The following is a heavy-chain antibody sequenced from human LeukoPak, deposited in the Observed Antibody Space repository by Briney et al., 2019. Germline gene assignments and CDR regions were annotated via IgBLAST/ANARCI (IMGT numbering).Heavy chain of an antibody. D-gene: IGHD1-26*01. Sequence: GGSLRLSCAASGFTFSSHAMHWVRQAPGKGLEWVAFISYDGSGRSYADSVKGRFTISRDNSKNTLYLQMNSQRAEDTAVYYCARDISGSYSVDYWGQGTLVTVSS. J-gene: IGHJ4*02. CDR1: GFTFSSHA. CDR2: ISYDGSGR. CDR3: ARDISGSYSVDY. V-gene: IGHV3-30*04.